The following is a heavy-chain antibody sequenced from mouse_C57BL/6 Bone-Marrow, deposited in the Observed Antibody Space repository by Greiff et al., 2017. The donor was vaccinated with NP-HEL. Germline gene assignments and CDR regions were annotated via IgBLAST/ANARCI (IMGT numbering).Heavy chain of an antibody. J-gene: IGHJ1*03. CDR2: IYPGGGYT. V-gene: IGHV1-63*01. D-gene: IGHD1-1*01. Sequence: VQLQESGAELVRPGTSVKMSCKASGYTFTNYWIGWAKQRPGHGLEWIGDIYPGGGYTKYNEKFKGKATLHARKSSSTAYMQFSSLTSEYSAIYYCARHGSSLDWYFDVWGTRTTVTVSS. CDR1: GYTFTNYW. CDR3: ARHGSSLDWYFDV.